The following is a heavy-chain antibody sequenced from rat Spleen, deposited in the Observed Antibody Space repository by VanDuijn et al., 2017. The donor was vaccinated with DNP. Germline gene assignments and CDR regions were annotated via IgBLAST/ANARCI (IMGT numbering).Heavy chain of an antibody. CDR3: ARRGQLYGYFDF. CDR1: GFSFRNYY. V-gene: IGHV5S10*01. D-gene: IGHD1-11*01. CDR2: IIYDGSRT. J-gene: IGHJ1*01. Sequence: EVQLVESGGGLVQPERSLKLSCAASGFSFRNYYMAWVRQAPKKGLEWVATIIYDGSRTYYRDSVKGRFTISRDNAKSTLYLQMDSLRSEDTASYYCARRGQLYGYFDFWGPGTMVTVSS.